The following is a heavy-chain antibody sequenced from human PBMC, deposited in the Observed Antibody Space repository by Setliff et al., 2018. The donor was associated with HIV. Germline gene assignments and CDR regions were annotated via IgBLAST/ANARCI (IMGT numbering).Heavy chain of an antibody. D-gene: IGHD3-3*01. CDR2: INHSGIS. CDR1: GGSFSGHY. V-gene: IGHV4-34*01. J-gene: IGHJ4*02. CDR3: ARGGGFWSGQLDF. Sequence: KPSETLSLTCAVYGGSFSGHYWCWIRQPPGKGLEWIGEINHSGISNFNPSLKSRVTIPIDTPRNQFSLKLSSVTAADTAVYYCARGGGFWSGQLDFWGQGTLVTVSS.